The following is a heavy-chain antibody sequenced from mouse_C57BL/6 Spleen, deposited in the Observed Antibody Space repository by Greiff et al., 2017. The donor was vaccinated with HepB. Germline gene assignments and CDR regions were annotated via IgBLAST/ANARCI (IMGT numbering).Heavy chain of an antibody. D-gene: IGHD1-1*01. Sequence: QVQLQQSGAELVKPGASVKLSCKASGYTFTSYWMHWVKQRPGQGLEWIGIIHPNSGSTNYNEKFKSKATLTVDKSSSTAYMQLSSLTSEDSAVYYCARMYYYYGSSYKDYWGQGTTLTVSS. CDR1: GYTFTSYW. CDR2: IHPNSGST. V-gene: IGHV1-64*01. CDR3: ARMYYYYGSSYKDY. J-gene: IGHJ2*01.